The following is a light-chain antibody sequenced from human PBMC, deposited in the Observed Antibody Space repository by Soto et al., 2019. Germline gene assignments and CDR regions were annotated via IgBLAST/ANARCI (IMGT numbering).Light chain of an antibody. CDR3: QQTYRLPIT. Sequence: DIQMTQSPSSLSASVGDGVTITCRASQSIGSYVNWYQHKPGKAPNLLIFHAASVHDGVPSRFTGRGYRTDFTLTISNLHPEDFASYYCQQTYRLPITFGQGTKLDIK. J-gene: IGKJ2*01. V-gene: IGKV1-39*01. CDR2: HAA. CDR1: QSIGSY.